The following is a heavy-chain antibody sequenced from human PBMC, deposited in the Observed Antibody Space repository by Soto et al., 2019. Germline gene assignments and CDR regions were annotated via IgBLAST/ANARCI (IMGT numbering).Heavy chain of an antibody. Sequence: EVQLLESGGGLVQPGGSLRLSCAASGFTFSSYAMSWVRQAPGKGLEWVSAISGSGGSTYYADSVKGRFTISRDNSKNTLYLQMNNRRAEDTAVYYCAKVVDTGMVHYGMDVCGQGTTVTVSS. V-gene: IGHV3-23*01. CDR1: GFTFSSYA. D-gene: IGHD5-18*01. CDR2: ISGSGGST. J-gene: IGHJ6*02. CDR3: AKVVDTGMVHYGMDV.